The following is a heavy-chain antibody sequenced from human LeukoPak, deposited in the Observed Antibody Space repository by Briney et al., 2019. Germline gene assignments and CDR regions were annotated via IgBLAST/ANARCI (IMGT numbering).Heavy chain of an antibody. Sequence: PGGSLRLSCAASGFTFSSYSMNWVRQAPGKGRGGAPSISSSSSYIYYADSVKGRFTISRDNAKNSLYLQINSLRAEDTAVYYCVRDRGSYRPIDYWGQGTLVTVSS. CDR3: VRDRGSYRPIDY. CDR2: ISSSSSYI. D-gene: IGHD1-26*01. J-gene: IGHJ4*02. CDR1: GFTFSSYS. V-gene: IGHV3-21*04.